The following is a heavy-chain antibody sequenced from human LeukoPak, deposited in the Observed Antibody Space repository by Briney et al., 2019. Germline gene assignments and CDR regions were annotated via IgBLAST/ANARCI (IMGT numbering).Heavy chain of an antibody. V-gene: IGHV4-61*02. CDR2: IYTSGST. D-gene: IGHD1-26*01. Sequence: SETLSLTCTVSGGSISSGSYYWSWIRQPAGKGLEWIGRIYTSGSTNYNPSLKSRVTISVDTSKNQFSLKLSSVTAADTAVYYCARACHVRELRRIPDAFDIWGQGTMVTVSS. CDR1: GGSISSGSYY. J-gene: IGHJ3*02. CDR3: ARACHVRELRRIPDAFDI.